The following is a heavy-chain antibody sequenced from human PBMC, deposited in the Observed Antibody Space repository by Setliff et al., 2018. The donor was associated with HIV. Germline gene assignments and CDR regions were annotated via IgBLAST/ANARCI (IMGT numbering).Heavy chain of an antibody. CDR1: GGSIKSSSYY. V-gene: IGHV4-39*07. CDR2: IYYSGNT. J-gene: IGHJ1*01. D-gene: IGHD6-13*01. CDR3: ARVPTSSWYVTAQRTKEYFHH. Sequence: SETLSLTCTVSGGSIKSSSYYWGWIRQPPGKGLEWIGSIYYSGNTYYNPSLKSRVTISEDTSRNQFSLRLSSVTAADTAIYYCARVPTSSWYVTAQRTKEYFHHWGQGTLVTVSS.